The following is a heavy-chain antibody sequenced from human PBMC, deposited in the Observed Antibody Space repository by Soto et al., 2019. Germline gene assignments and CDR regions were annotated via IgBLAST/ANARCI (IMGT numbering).Heavy chain of an antibody. J-gene: IGHJ4*02. CDR1: GYIFTGYD. V-gene: IGHV1-2*04. D-gene: IGHD2-2*01. CDR2: INPNSGGT. Sequence: QVQLVQSGAEVKKPGASVKVSCKASGYIFTGYDMAWVRQAPGQGLEWMGWINPNSGGTNYATKFQGWVTMTRDTHISTDDKELSRLRSHDTAVYYCARRHCSSKSCYVGRWDYLGQGTLVNVAS. CDR3: ARRHCSSKSCYVGRWDY.